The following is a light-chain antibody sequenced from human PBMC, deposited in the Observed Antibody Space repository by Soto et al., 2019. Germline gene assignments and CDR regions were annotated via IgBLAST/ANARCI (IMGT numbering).Light chain of an antibody. V-gene: IGKV4-1*01. Sequence: DIVMTQSPDSLAVSLGERATINCKSSQSVLYSSNNKNYLAWYQQRPGQPPKLLIYWASTRESGVPDRCSGSGCGTDFALTITSLQAEDVAVYYCQQYESTPPTFGQGTKLEIK. J-gene: IGKJ2*01. CDR3: QQYESTPPT. CDR1: QSVLYSSNNKNY. CDR2: WAS.